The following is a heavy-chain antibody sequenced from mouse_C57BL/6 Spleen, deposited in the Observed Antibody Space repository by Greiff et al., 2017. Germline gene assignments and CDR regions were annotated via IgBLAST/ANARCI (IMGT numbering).Heavy chain of an antibody. J-gene: IGHJ2*01. Sequence: EVKLVESGGDLVKPGGSLKLSCAASGFTFSSYGMSWVRQTPDKRLEWVATISSGGSYTYYPDSVKGRFTLSRDNAKNTLYLQMSSLKSEDTAMYYCAREGGSSLYFDYWGQGTTLTVSS. CDR3: AREGGSSLYFDY. V-gene: IGHV5-6*01. CDR1: GFTFSSYG. D-gene: IGHD1-1*01. CDR2: ISSGGSYT.